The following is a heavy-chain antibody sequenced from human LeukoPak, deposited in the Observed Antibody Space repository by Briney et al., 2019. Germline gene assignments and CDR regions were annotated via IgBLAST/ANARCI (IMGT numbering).Heavy chain of an antibody. Sequence: GGSLRLSCAASGFTFSSYSMNWVRQAPGKGLEWVSSISSSSSYIYYADSVKGRFTISRDNAKNSLYLQMNSLRAEDTALYYCARGSTYYYDTFFDYWGQGTLVTVSS. CDR1: GFTFSSYS. V-gene: IGHV3-21*04. CDR3: ARGSTYYYDTFFDY. D-gene: IGHD3-22*01. J-gene: IGHJ4*02. CDR2: ISSSSSYI.